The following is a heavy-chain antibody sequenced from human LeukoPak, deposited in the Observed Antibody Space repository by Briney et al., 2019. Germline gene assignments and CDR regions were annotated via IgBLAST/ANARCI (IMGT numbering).Heavy chain of an antibody. J-gene: IGHJ1*01. CDR2: IDYTGST. V-gene: IGHV4-34*01. CDR3: ARRRIPATITGSKLSSRFDT. Sequence: SETLSLTCAVYGESLVGYYWTWIRQPPGKGLEWIGEIDYTGSTNYNPSLKSRIKMSVDTSKNQFSVNLNSVTAADTAFYYCARRRIPATITGSKLSSRFDTWGQGTLVTVSS. CDR1: GESLVGYY. D-gene: IGHD5-12*01.